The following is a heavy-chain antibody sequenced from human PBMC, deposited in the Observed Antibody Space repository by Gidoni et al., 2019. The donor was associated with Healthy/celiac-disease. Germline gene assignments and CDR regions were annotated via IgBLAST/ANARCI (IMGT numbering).Heavy chain of an antibody. D-gene: IGHD3-3*01. CDR1: GYTFPSYY. CDR3: ARDGITIFGVVTSFDY. Sequence: QVQLVQSGAEVKKPGASVKVSCKASGYTFPSYYMHWVRQAPGQGLEWMGIINPSGGSTSYAQKFQGRVTMTRDTSTSTVYMELSSLRSEDTAVYYCARDGITIFGVVTSFDYWGQGTLVTVSS. CDR2: INPSGGST. J-gene: IGHJ4*02. V-gene: IGHV1-46*01.